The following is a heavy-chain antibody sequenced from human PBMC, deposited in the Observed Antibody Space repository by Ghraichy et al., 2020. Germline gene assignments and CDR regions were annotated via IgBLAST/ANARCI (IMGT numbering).Heavy chain of an antibody. CDR1: GGSFSDYY. CDR3: ARGTGTPNYGMDV. J-gene: IGHJ6*02. V-gene: IGHV4-34*01. Sequence: SETLSLTCAVYGGSFSDYYWSWIRQPPGKGLEWIGEINHSGSTNCNPSLKSRVTISVDTPKNQFSLKLSSVTAADTAVYFCARGTGTPNYGMDVWGQGTTVTVSS. CDR2: INHSGST. D-gene: IGHD1-7*01.